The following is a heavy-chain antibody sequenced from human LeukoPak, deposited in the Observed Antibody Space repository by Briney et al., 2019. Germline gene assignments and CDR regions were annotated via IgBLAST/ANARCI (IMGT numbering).Heavy chain of an antibody. CDR1: GFSFSTYG. J-gene: IGHJ6*02. CDR2: TSFDGSNK. CDR3: AKDSAPFRGRNYKHLMDV. Sequence: GRSLRLSCAASGFSFSTYGFHWVRQAPGKGLEWVALTSFDGSNKYYGDSVKGRFTISRDNSKSELYLEMSSLRPEDTAIYYCAKDSAPFRGRNYKHLMDVWGQGTTVTVSS. D-gene: IGHD3-10*01. V-gene: IGHV3-30*18.